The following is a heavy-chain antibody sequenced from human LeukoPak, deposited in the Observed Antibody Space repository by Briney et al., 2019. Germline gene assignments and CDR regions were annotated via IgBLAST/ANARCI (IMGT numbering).Heavy chain of an antibody. CDR1: GYTFTGYY. CDR3: ARAQLPKSHYDFWSGLHYMDV. J-gene: IGHJ6*03. D-gene: IGHD3-3*01. CDR2: INPNSGGT. Sequence: GASVKVSCKASGYTFTGYYMHWVRQAPGQGLEWMGRINPNSGGTNYAQKFQGRVTMTRDTSISTAYMELSRLRSDDTAVYYCARAQLPKSHYDFWSGLHYMDVWGKGTTVTVSS. V-gene: IGHV1-2*06.